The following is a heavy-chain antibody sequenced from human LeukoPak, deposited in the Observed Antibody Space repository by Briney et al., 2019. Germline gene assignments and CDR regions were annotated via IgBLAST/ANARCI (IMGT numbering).Heavy chain of an antibody. J-gene: IGHJ2*01. CDR3: ARKAVAGTEWYFDL. Sequence: SGPTLVNPPQTLTLTCTFSGFSLSTRGMCVSWIRQTPGKALEWLALIDWDDDKYYSTSLKTRLTISKDTSKNQVVLTMTNMDPVDTATYYCARKAVAGTEWYFDLWGRGTLVTVSS. D-gene: IGHD6-19*01. V-gene: IGHV2-70*01. CDR1: GFSLSTRGMC. CDR2: IDWDDDK.